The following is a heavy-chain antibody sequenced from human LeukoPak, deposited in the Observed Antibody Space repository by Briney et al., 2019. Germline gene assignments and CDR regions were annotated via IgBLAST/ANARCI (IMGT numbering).Heavy chain of an antibody. CDR2: INYHGSHK. V-gene: IGHV3-7*01. D-gene: IGHD2-21*02. J-gene: IGHJ4*02. CDR3: TRGDPDY. Sequence: GGSLRLSRPASGFTFSDYWMQWVRQAPGKGLEWVANINYHGSHKDLVDSVKGQFTISRDNAKNSLFLQMNSLRDEDTAVYYCTRGDPDYWGQGTLVTVSS. CDR1: GFTFSDYW.